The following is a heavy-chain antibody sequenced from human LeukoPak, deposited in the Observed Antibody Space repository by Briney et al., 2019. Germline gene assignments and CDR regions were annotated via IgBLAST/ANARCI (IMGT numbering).Heavy chain of an antibody. D-gene: IGHD6-6*01. V-gene: IGHV1-3*01. CDR1: GYTFTSYA. CDR3: ARVRGIAARGYYFDY. J-gene: IGHJ4*02. Sequence: ASVTVSCKASGYTFTSYAMHWVRQAPGQRLEWMGWINAGNGNTKYSQKFQGRVTITRDTSASTAYMELSSLRSEDTAVYYCARVRGIAARGYYFDYWGQGTLVTVSS. CDR2: INAGNGNT.